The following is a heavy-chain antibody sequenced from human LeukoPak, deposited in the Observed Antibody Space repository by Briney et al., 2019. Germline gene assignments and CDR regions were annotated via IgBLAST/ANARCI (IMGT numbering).Heavy chain of an antibody. Sequence: GGSLRLSCEASGFAFSSYWASWVRQAPGKGLEWVANINQDGNSQDYVGSVRGRFTISKDNAKNSVYLQMNSLRAEDTAVYYCARSLWPEDYWGQGILVTVSS. D-gene: IGHD2-21*01. J-gene: IGHJ4*02. V-gene: IGHV3-7*01. CDR3: ARSLWPEDY. CDR2: INQDGNSQ. CDR1: GFAFSSYW.